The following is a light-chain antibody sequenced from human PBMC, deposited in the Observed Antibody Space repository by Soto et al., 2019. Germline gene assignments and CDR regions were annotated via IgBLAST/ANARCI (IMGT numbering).Light chain of an antibody. J-gene: IGKJ1*01. CDR2: KAS. CDR1: QTISSW. V-gene: IGKV1-5*03. CDR3: QHYNSYSEA. Sequence: DMQMSQCPSTLYESVGDRVTITCRASQTISSWLAWYQQKPGKAPKLLIYKASTLKSGVPSRFSGSGSGTEFTLTISSLQPDDFATYYCQHYNSYSEAFGQGTKVDIK.